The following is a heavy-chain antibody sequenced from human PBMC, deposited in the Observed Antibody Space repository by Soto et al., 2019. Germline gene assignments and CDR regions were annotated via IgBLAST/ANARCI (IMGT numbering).Heavy chain of an antibody. Sequence: EVQLLESGGGLVQPGGSLRLSCAASRFTFSSYAMSWVRQAPGKGLEWVSAISGSGGSTYYADSVKGRFTISRDNSKNTLYLQMNSLRAEDTAVYYCAKHWYSGYDFLYYYDSSGYQTAFDYWGQGTLVTVSS. CDR1: RFTFSSYA. V-gene: IGHV3-23*01. J-gene: IGHJ4*02. CDR2: ISGSGGST. CDR3: AKHWYSGYDFLYYYDSSGYQTAFDY. D-gene: IGHD3-22*01.